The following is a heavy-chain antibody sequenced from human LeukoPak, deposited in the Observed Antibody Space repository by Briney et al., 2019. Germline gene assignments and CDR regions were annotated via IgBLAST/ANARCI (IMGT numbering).Heavy chain of an antibody. J-gene: IGHJ4*02. CDR3: ARQNGGAEYGDYGH. D-gene: IGHD4-17*01. CDR2: INWNGGST. Sequence: GGSLRLSCAASGFTFSSYGMSWVRQAPGKGLEWVSGINWNGGSTGYADSVKGRSTISRDNARNSLYLQMTSLRAEDTALYYCARQNGGAEYGDYGHWGQGILVTVSS. CDR1: GFTFSSYG. V-gene: IGHV3-20*04.